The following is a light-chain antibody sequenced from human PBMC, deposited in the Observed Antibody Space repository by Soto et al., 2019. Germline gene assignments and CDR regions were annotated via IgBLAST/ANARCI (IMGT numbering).Light chain of an antibody. CDR1: QSVSSC. Sequence: EIVLTQSPATLSLSPGQRATLSCRASQSVSSCLAWYQQKPGQAPRLLIYDASNRATGIPARFSGSGSGTDFTLTISSLEPEDFAVYYCQQRSIWLITFGQGTRLEIK. CDR3: QQRSIWLIT. CDR2: DAS. V-gene: IGKV3-11*01. J-gene: IGKJ5*01.